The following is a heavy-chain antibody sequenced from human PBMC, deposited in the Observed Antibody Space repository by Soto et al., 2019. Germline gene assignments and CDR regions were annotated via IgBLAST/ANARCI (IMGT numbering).Heavy chain of an antibody. CDR3: AREANYYDSSGYYFDY. V-gene: IGHV1-69*01. J-gene: IGHJ4*02. CDR1: GGTFSSYG. CDR2: IIPIFGTA. Sequence: QVQLVQSGAEVKKPGSSVKVSCKASGGTFSSYGISWVRQAPGQGLEWMGGIIPIFGTANYAQKFQGRVTITPDESSSTAYMELSSLRSEDTAVYSCAREANYYDSSGYYFDYWGQGTLVTVSS. D-gene: IGHD3-22*01.